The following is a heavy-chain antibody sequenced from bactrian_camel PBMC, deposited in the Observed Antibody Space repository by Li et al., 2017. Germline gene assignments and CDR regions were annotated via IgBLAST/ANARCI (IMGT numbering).Heavy chain of an antibody. V-gene: IGHV3S53*01. CDR1: GFRHGTYC. D-gene: IGHD6*01. Sequence: HVQLVESGGASVQSGGSLRLSCEFSGFRHGTYCLGWYRQTPGKERTKVASIDSDGTTTYADSMKGRFTISLDNAKTTVYLQMNSLKPEDTAMYYCAADVVATLCSFGYWGQGTQVTVS. CDR2: IDSDGTT. CDR3: AADVVATLCSFGY. J-gene: IGHJ6*01.